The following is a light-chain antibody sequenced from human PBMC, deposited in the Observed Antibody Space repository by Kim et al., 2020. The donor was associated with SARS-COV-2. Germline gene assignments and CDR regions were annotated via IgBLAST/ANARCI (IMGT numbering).Light chain of an antibody. J-gene: IGKJ2*01. V-gene: IGKV1-9*01. Sequence: IQLTQSPSSLSASGGDRVTITCRTSQGTSSYFAWYQQKPGKAPRLLIFAASTLHSGVPSRFSATASGTDSTLTISSLQPEDFATYYCQQLNGQHTNTFGQGTKVDIK. CDR1: QGTSSY. CDR2: AAS. CDR3: QQLNGQHTNT.